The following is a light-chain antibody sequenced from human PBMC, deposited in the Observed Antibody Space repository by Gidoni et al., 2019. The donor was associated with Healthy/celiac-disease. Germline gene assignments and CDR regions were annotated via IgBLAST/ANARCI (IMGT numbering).Light chain of an antibody. J-gene: IGLJ2*01. V-gene: IGLV2-14*01. CDR3: ISYTSSSSVV. CDR1: SSDVGGYNY. CDR2: EVS. Sequence: QSALTQPASVSGSPGQSITISCTGTSSDVGGYNYVSWYQQPPGKAPKLMIYEVSNRPSGVSTRFSGSKSGNTASLTISVPQAEDAADYYCISYTSSSSVVFGGGTKLTVL.